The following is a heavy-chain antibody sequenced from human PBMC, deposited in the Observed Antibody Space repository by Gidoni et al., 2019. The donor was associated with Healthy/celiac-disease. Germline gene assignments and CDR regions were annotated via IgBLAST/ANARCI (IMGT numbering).Heavy chain of an antibody. CDR2: IKSKIDGGTT. CDR3: TTDFSWELLTVDY. V-gene: IGHV3-15*01. Sequence: EVQLVESGGGLVKPGGSLRLSCAASGFTFSNAWMSWVRQAPGKGLEWVGRIKSKIDGGTTDYAAPVKGRFTISRDDSKNTLYLQMNSLKTEDTAVYYCTTDFSWELLTVDYWGQGTLVTVSS. D-gene: IGHD1-26*01. CDR1: GFTFSNAW. J-gene: IGHJ4*02.